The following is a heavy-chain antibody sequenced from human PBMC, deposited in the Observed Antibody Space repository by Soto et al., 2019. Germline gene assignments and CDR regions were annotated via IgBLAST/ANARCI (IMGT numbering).Heavy chain of an antibody. V-gene: IGHV3-23*01. Sequence: GGSLRLSCAASGFTFSSYAMSWVRQAPGKGLEWVSAISGSGGSTYYADSVKGRFTISRDNSKNTLYLQMNSLRAEDTAVYYCAKGFGDFWSGYMGDYMDVCGKGTTVTVSS. CDR3: AKGFGDFWSGYMGDYMDV. CDR1: GFTFSSYA. CDR2: ISGSGGST. D-gene: IGHD3-3*01. J-gene: IGHJ6*03.